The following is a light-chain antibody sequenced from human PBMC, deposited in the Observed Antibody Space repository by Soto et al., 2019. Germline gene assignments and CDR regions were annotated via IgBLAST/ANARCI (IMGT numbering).Light chain of an antibody. Sequence: IVLTQSPGTLSLSPGERVILSCRASQSIAWNTLAWFQQKPGQAPRLLIYQTSARAAGIPDRFSGSGSGTDFTLAISRLEPEDFEVFYCHHYGSTAYIFGQGTKLELK. V-gene: IGKV3-20*01. CDR3: HHYGSTAYI. J-gene: IGKJ2*01. CDR1: QSIAWNT. CDR2: QTS.